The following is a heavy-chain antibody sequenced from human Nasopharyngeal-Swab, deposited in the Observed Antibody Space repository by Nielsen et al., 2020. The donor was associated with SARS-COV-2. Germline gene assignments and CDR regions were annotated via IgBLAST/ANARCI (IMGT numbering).Heavy chain of an antibody. CDR1: GVIFSNYW. J-gene: IGHJ6*02. V-gene: IGHV3-74*01. Sequence: GGSLRLSCVASGVIFSNYWMHWVRQAPGKGLVWVSRINEDGSRTDYADSVKGRFTISRDNAKNTLYLQMNSLRVDDTAVYYCARDHLMTVTIPYYYYGMDVWGQGTTVTVSS. CDR2: INEDGSRT. D-gene: IGHD4-11*01. CDR3: ARDHLMTVTIPYYYYGMDV.